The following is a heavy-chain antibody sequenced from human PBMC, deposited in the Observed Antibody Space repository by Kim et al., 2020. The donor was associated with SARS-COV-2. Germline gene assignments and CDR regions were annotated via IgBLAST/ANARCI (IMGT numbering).Heavy chain of an antibody. CDR2: INVGNGNT. Sequence: ASVKVSCKASGYTFTSYTIHWVRQAPGQRLEWMGWINVGNGNTKSSQNFQGRVTITRDTSASTAYMELTSLRSEDTAVYYCAREWGNLWLGDEPGYWGQGTLVTVSS. V-gene: IGHV1-3*01. CDR3: AREWGNLWLGDEPGY. J-gene: IGHJ4*02. CDR1: GYTFTSYT. D-gene: IGHD3-10*01.